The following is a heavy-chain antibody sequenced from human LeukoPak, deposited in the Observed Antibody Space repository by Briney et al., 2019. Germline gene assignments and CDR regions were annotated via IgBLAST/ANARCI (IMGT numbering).Heavy chain of an antibody. D-gene: IGHD5-12*01. Sequence: PGGSLRLSCVASGFTFSDYYMSWIRQAPGKGLEWVSYISSSSSYTNYADSVKGRFTISRDNAKNSLYLQMNSLRAEDTAVYYCARVGGYSGYDSPLGIYFDYWGQGTLVTVSS. J-gene: IGHJ4*02. CDR2: ISSSSSYT. CDR1: GFTFSDYY. V-gene: IGHV3-11*06. CDR3: ARVGGYSGYDSPLGIYFDY.